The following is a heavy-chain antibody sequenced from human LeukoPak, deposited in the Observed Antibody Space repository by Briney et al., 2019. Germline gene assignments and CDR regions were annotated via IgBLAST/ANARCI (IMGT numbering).Heavy chain of an antibody. V-gene: IGHV3-30*18. CDR3: AKDRWLTGT. Sequence: PGGSLRLSCAASGFTFSGYGMHWVRQAPGKGLEWVAVISYDGSDKHYADSVKGRFTISRDNSKYTLYLQMNSLRAEDTAVYYCAKDRWLTGTWGQGTLVTVSS. D-gene: IGHD6-19*01. CDR2: ISYDGSDK. J-gene: IGHJ5*02. CDR1: GFTFSGYG.